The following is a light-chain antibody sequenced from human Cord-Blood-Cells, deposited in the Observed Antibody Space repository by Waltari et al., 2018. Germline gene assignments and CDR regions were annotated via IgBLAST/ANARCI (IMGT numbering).Light chain of an antibody. CDR1: QSVSRSY. CDR2: GAS. V-gene: IGKV3-20*01. J-gene: IGKJ4*01. Sequence: EIVLTQSPGTLSLSPGERATLSCRTSQSVSRSYLAWYQQKPRQAPRILIYGASSRAAGIPDRFSGSGSGTDFALTIGRLEPEDFAVYYCQQYGSSPLTFGGGTKVESK. CDR3: QQYGSSPLT.